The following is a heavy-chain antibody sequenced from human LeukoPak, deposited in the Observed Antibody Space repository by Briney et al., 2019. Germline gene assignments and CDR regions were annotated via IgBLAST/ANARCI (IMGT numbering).Heavy chain of an antibody. CDR2: IYYSGST. D-gene: IGHD6-13*01. V-gene: IGHV4-59*08. J-gene: IGHJ4*02. CDR3: ARHQLVTSLYDY. CDR1: GGSISSYY. Sequence: SETLSLTCTVSGGSISSYYWSWIRQPPGKGLEWIGYIYYSGSTNYNPSLKSRVTISVDTSKNQFSLKLSSVTAADTAVYYCARHQLVTSLYDYWGQGTLVTVSS.